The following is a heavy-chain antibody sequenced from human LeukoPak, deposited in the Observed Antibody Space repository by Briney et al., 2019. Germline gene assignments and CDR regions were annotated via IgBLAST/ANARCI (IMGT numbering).Heavy chain of an antibody. V-gene: IGHV1-69*13. CDR1: GGTFSSYA. CDR2: IIPIFGTA. D-gene: IGHD3-22*01. CDR3: ARGDLRGDDSSGYVNWFDP. J-gene: IGHJ5*02. Sequence: GASVKVSCKASGGTFSSYAISWVRQAPGQGLEWMGGIIPIFGTANYAQKFQGRVTITADESTSTAYMELSSLRSEDTAVYYCARGDLRGDDSSGYVNWFDPWGQGTLVTVSS.